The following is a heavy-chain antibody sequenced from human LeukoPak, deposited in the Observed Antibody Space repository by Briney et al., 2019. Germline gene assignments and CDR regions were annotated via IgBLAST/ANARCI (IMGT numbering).Heavy chain of an antibody. CDR1: GFTFSSYA. D-gene: IGHD4-23*01. CDR3: ARTRWSRDYYYGMDV. V-gene: IGHV3-48*01. J-gene: IGHJ6*02. Sequence: PGGSLRLSCAVSGFTFSSYAMNWVRQAPGKGLEWVSYISSSSSTIYYADSVKGRFTISRDNAKNSLYLQMNSLRAEDTAVYYCARTRWSRDYYYGMDVWGQGTTVTVSS. CDR2: ISSSSSTI.